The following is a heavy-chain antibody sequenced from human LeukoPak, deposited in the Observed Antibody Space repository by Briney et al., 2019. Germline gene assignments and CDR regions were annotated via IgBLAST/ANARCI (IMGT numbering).Heavy chain of an antibody. V-gene: IGHV3-23*01. D-gene: IGHD3-10*01. CDR3: AKENPGITMVRGVPMYYFDY. Sequence: GGSLRLSCAASGFTFSSYAMSWVCQAPGKGLEWVSAIRGSGGSTYYADSVKGRFTISRDNPKNTLYLQMNSLRAEDTAVYYCAKENPGITMVRGVPMYYFDYWGQGTLVTVSS. CDR1: GFTFSSYA. CDR2: IRGSGGST. J-gene: IGHJ4*02.